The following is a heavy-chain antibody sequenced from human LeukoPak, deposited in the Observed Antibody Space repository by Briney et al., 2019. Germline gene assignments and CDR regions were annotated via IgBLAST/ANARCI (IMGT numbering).Heavy chain of an antibody. CDR3: ARYSSSWYVGDAFDI. D-gene: IGHD6-13*01. Sequence: PGGSLRLSCAASGFTFSSYAMHWVRQAPGKGLEYVSAISSNGGSTYYANSVKGRFTISRDNSKNTLYLQMGSLRAEGMAVYYCARYSSSWYVGDAFDIWGQGTMVTVSS. CDR2: ISSNGGST. J-gene: IGHJ3*02. CDR1: GFTFSSYA. V-gene: IGHV3-64*01.